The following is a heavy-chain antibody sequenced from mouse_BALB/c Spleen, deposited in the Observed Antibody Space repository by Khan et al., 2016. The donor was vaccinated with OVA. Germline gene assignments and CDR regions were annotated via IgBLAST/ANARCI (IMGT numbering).Heavy chain of an antibody. D-gene: IGHD3-2*02. CDR2: IYPGTDNT. Sequence: QVQLKQSGAELVRPGASVKLSCKTSGYIFTNYWIRWVKQRSGQGLEWIARIYPGTDNTYYSEKVRDKATLTADKSSSTAYMQLSSLKSEDSAIYFCAREEALYYFDYWGQGTTLTVSS. CDR3: AREEALYYFDY. J-gene: IGHJ2*01. V-gene: IGHV1-76*01. CDR1: GYIFTNYW.